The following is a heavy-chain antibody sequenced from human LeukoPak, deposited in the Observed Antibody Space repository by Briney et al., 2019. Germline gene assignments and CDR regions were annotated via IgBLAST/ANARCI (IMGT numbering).Heavy chain of an antibody. CDR3: ARVGEYFDWYQGNAFDI. CDR1: GYTFTSYG. D-gene: IGHD3-9*01. CDR2: IIPIFGTA. J-gene: IGHJ3*02. Sequence: GASVKVSCKASGYTFTSYGISWVRQAPGQGLEWMGGIIPIFGTANYAQKFQGRVTITTDESTSTAYMELSSLRSEDTAVYYCARVGEYFDWYQGNAFDIWGQGTMVTVSS. V-gene: IGHV1-69*05.